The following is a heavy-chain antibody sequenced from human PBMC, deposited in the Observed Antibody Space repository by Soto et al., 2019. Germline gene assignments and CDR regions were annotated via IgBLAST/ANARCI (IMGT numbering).Heavy chain of an antibody. D-gene: IGHD3-9*01. Sequence: PSETLSHTWTVSCGTVSSSSYYWVLVRQPPGKGLEWIGSVYYSGSTYYNPSLESRVTISVDKSKNQFSLKLMSLSAADTAVYFCGRLEGLATISYDFDYWGQGALVTVSS. CDR2: VYYSGST. V-gene: IGHV4-39*01. CDR1: CGTVSSSSYY. J-gene: IGHJ4*02. CDR3: GRLEGLATISYDFDY.